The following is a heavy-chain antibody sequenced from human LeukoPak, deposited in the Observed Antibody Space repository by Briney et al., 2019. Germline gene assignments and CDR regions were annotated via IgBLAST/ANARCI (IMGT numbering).Heavy chain of an antibody. V-gene: IGHV3-7*03. Sequence: GGSLRLPCAASGFTFSSYWMSWVRQAPGKGLEWVANIKQDGSEKYYVDSVKGRFTISRDNAKNSLYLQMNSLRAEDTALYYCAKDTGRPTDAITMEDNAFDIWGQGTMVTVSS. CDR1: GFTFSSYW. J-gene: IGHJ3*02. CDR2: IKQDGSEK. CDR3: AKDTGRPTDAITMEDNAFDI. D-gene: IGHD3-3*01.